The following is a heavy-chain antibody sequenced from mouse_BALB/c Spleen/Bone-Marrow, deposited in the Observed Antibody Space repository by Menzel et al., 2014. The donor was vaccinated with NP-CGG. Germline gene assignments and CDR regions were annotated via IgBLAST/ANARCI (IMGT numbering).Heavy chain of an antibody. CDR2: VSSGGRYT. J-gene: IGHJ4*01. V-gene: IGHV5-9-1*01. CDR3: ARAGGGYALDY. CDR1: GFTFSDYA. Sequence: EVKVVESGGGLVNPGGSLKLSCTTSGFTFSDYAMSWVRQTPEKRLEWVVTVSSGGRYTYFSDSVKGRFTISRDNAKNTLYLQMTSLRSEDTAMYYCARAGGGYALDYWGQGTSVTVSS.